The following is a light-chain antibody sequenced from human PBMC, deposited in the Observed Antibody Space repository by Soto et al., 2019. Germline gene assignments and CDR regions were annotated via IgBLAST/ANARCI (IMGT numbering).Light chain of an antibody. CDR3: NSYTGNTLYV. J-gene: IGLJ1*01. V-gene: IGLV2-14*01. Sequence: QSALTQPASVSGSPGQSITISCTGTSSDVGGYNYISWYQQHPGKAPKLIIHDVSRRPSGVSYRFSGSKSGNTASLTITGLQAEDEADYYCNSYTGNTLYVFGTGSKVTVL. CDR1: SSDVGGYNY. CDR2: DVS.